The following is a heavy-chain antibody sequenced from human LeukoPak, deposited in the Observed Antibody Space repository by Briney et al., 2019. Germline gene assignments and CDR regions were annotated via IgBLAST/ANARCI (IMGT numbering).Heavy chain of an antibody. CDR1: GGTFSSYA. Sequence: ASVKVSCKASGGTFSSYAISWVRQAPGQGLEWMGGIIPIFGTANYAQKFQGRVTITADESTSTAYMELSSLRSEDTAVYYCARGRYYYDAAPYYMDVWGKGTTVTVSS. CDR3: ARGRYYYDAAPYYMDV. D-gene: IGHD3-22*01. V-gene: IGHV1-69*13. J-gene: IGHJ6*03. CDR2: IIPIFGTA.